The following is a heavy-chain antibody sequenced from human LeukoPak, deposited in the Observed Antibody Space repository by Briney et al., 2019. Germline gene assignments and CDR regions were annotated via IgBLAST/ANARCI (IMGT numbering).Heavy chain of an antibody. J-gene: IGHJ4*02. Sequence: SETLSLTCAVSGYSISSGYYWGWIRQPPGKGLEWIGSIYHSGSTYYNPSLKSRVTISVDTSKNQFSLKLSSVTAADTAVYYCARRLRYFDWLLHPFDYWGQGTLVTVSS. CDR3: ARRLRYFDWLLHPFDY. CDR1: GYSISSGYY. CDR2: IYHSGST. V-gene: IGHV4-38-2*01. D-gene: IGHD3-9*01.